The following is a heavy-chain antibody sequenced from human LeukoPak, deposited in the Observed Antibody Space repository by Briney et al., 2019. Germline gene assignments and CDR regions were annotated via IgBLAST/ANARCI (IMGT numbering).Heavy chain of an antibody. CDR3: ARDRRGEPWELLFGVDC. D-gene: IGHD1-26*01. Sequence: ASVKVSCKASGYTFTGYYMHWVRQAPGQGLEWMGWINPKSGGTNYAQNFQGRVTMTRDTSISTAYMELSRLRSDDTAVYYCARDRRGEPWELLFGVDCWGQGPLVTVSS. CDR2: INPKSGGT. V-gene: IGHV1-2*02. CDR1: GYTFTGYY. J-gene: IGHJ4*02.